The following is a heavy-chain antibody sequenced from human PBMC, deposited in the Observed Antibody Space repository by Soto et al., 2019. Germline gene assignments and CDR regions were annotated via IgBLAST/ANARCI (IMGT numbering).Heavy chain of an antibody. Sequence: GGSLRLSCAASGFTFSTYGMHWVRQAPGKGLEWVAVISYDGRNKYSADSVKGRFTISRDNSKNTLYLHMNSLRAEDTAIYFCAKQGGPTVYFDSWGQGTLVTVSS. J-gene: IGHJ4*02. CDR2: ISYDGRNK. V-gene: IGHV3-30*18. CDR3: AKQGGPTVYFDS. CDR1: GFTFSTYG. D-gene: IGHD3-16*01.